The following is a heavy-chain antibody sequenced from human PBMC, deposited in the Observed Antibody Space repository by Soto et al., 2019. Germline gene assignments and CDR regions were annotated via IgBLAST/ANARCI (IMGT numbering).Heavy chain of an antibody. J-gene: IGHJ4*02. CDR3: ARGRGYYYDSSGYSRPFDY. CDR1: GGTFSSYA. Sequence: QVQLVQSGAEVKKPGSSVKVSCKASGGTFSSYAISWVRQAPGQGLEWMGGIIPIFGTANYAQKFQGRVTIPADESTSTAYMELSSLRSEDTAVYYCARGRGYYYDSSGYSRPFDYWGQGTLVTVSS. D-gene: IGHD3-22*01. V-gene: IGHV1-69*01. CDR2: IIPIFGTA.